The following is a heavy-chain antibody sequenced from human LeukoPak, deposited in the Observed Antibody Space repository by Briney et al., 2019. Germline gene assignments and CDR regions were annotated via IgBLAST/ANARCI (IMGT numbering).Heavy chain of an antibody. J-gene: IGHJ4*02. D-gene: IGHD3-10*01. CDR2: ISGSGGST. Sequence: GGSLRLSCAASGFTFSSYAMSWVRQAPGKGLEWVSAISGSGGSTYYADSVKGRFTISRDNSKNTLYLQMNSQRAEDTAVYYCAKGSMVGVLCCFDYWGQGTLVTVSS. V-gene: IGHV3-23*01. CDR1: GFTFSSYA. CDR3: AKGSMVGVLCCFDY.